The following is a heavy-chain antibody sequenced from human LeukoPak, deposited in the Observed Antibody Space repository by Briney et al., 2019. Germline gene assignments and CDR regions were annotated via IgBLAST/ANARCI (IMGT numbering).Heavy chain of an antibody. CDR2: IRSKANSYAT. J-gene: IGHJ4*02. V-gene: IGHV3-73*01. Sequence: GGSLRLSCAASGFTFSGSAMHWVRQASGKGPEWVGRIRSKANSYATAYAASVKGRFTISRDDSKNTAYLQMNSLKTEDTAVYYCTSLMYQLPDYWGQGTLVTVSS. CDR3: TSLMYQLPDY. CDR1: GFTFSGSA. D-gene: IGHD2-2*01.